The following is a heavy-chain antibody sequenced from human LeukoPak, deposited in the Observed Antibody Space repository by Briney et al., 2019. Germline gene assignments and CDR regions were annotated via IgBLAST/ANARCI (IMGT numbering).Heavy chain of an antibody. D-gene: IGHD2-15*01. CDR3: AVTEWGYWFDP. Sequence: SETLSLTCTVSGGSISSYYWSWIRQPAGKGLEWIGYIYYSGSTYYNPSLKSRVTISVDTSKNQFSLKLSSVTAADTAVYYCAVTEWGYWFDPWGQGTLVTVSS. CDR2: IYYSGST. CDR1: GGSISSYY. V-gene: IGHV4-59*06. J-gene: IGHJ5*02.